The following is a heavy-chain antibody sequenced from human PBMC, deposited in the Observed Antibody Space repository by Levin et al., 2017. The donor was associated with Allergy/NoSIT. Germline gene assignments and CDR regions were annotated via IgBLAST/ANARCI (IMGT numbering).Heavy chain of an antibody. J-gene: IGHJ4*02. Sequence: GESLKISCAASGFTFSSYGMHWVRQAPGKGLEWVAVIWYDGSNKYYADSVKGRFTISRDNSKNTLYLQMNSLRAEDTAVYYCARDAVAASLMYYFDYWGQGTLVTVSS. CDR1: GFTFSSYG. V-gene: IGHV3-33*01. CDR2: IWYDGSNK. CDR3: ARDAVAASLMYYFDY. D-gene: IGHD6-19*01.